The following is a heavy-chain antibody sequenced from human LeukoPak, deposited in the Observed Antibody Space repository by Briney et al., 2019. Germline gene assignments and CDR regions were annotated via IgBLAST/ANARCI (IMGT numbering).Heavy chain of an antibody. D-gene: IGHD3-3*01. CDR3: AKGSYYDFWSGYSDY. CDR2: ISGGGNTT. V-gene: IGHV3-23*01. J-gene: IGHJ4*02. CDR1: GFTFSSYA. Sequence: GGSLRLSCAASGFTFSSYAMSWVRQAPGKGLEWVSAISGGGNTTYYADSVKGRFTVSRDNSKNTLYVQMNSLRAEDRAVYYCAKGSYYDFWSGYSDYWGQGTLVTVSS.